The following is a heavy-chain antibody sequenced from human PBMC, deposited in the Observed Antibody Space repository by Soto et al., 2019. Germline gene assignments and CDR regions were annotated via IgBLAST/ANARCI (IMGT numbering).Heavy chain of an antibody. Sequence: QVQLVQSGAEVKKPGASGKVSCKASGYTCNSYGISWVRQAPGQGLEGMGGISAYNGNTNYVQKVQGRVTMTTDTSTGTAYMELRSLRSDDTAVYYCAGGGGNDPRPVDYWGQGTLVTVSS. V-gene: IGHV1-18*01. CDR1: GYTCNSYG. CDR2: ISAYNGNT. J-gene: IGHJ4*02. D-gene: IGHD5-12*01. CDR3: AGGGGNDPRPVDY.